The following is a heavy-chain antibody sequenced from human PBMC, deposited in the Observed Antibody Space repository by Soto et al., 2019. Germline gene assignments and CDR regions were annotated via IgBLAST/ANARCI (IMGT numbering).Heavy chain of an antibody. CDR2: ISGTGFST. J-gene: IGHJ1*01. Sequence: EVQLLESGGGLVQPGGSLRLSCAASGFTFSSYAMNWVRQAPGKGLEWVSAISGTGFSTYYTDSVKGRFTISRDNSKNTLYLQKHSLRAEDTPVYYCAKVIVVVTADRGRYFQHWGQGTLVTVSS. CDR1: GFTFSSYA. D-gene: IGHD2-21*02. V-gene: IGHV3-23*01. CDR3: AKVIVVVTADRGRYFQH.